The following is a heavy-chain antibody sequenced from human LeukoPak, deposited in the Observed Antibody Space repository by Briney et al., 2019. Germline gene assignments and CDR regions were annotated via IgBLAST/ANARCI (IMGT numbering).Heavy chain of an antibody. Sequence: ASVKVSCKASGGTFSSYAISWVRQAPGQGLEWMGGIIPIFGTANYAQKFQGRVTITADESTSTAYMGLSSLRSEDTAVYYCARSLGFLEWLEDYWGQGTLVTVSS. D-gene: IGHD3-3*01. V-gene: IGHV1-69*13. J-gene: IGHJ4*02. CDR2: IIPIFGTA. CDR3: ARSLGFLEWLEDY. CDR1: GGTFSSYA.